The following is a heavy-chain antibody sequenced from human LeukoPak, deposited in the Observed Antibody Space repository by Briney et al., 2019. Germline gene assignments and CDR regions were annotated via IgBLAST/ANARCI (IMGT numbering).Heavy chain of an antibody. J-gene: IGHJ4*02. D-gene: IGHD2-2*01. Sequence: ASVKVSCKASGYTFTGYYMHWVRQAPGQGLEWMGWINPNSGGTNYAQKFQGRVTMTKDTSISTAYMELSRLRSDDTAVYYCARGGVYCSSTSCYSTAFGYWGQGTLVTVSS. V-gene: IGHV1-2*02. CDR3: ARGGVYCSSTSCYSTAFGY. CDR2: INPNSGGT. CDR1: GYTFTGYY.